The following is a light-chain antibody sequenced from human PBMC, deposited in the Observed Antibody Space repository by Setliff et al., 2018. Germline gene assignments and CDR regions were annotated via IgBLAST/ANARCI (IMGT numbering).Light chain of an antibody. Sequence: QSALAQPRSVSGSPGQSVTASCTGTSSDVGGYDLVSWYQQHPGRAPKPIIYDVSKRPSGVPDRFSGSKSGNTASLTISGLQAEDEADYYCSSHGGSNNWSVFGTGTKGTVL. CDR3: SSHGGSNNWSV. CDR1: SSDVGGYDL. J-gene: IGLJ1*01. CDR2: DVS. V-gene: IGLV2-11*01.